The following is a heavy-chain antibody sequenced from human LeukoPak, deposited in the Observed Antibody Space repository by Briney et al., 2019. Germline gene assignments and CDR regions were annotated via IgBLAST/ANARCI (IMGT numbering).Heavy chain of an antibody. CDR2: IIPIFGTA. Sequence: SVKVSFKASGGTFSSYAISWVRQAPGQGLEWMGGIIPIFGTANYAQKFQGRVTITADESTSTAYMELSSLRSEDTAVYYCARDHCSGGSCYSGIYYYYYGMDVWGQGTTVTVSS. CDR1: GGTFSSYA. D-gene: IGHD2-15*01. CDR3: ARDHCSGGSCYSGIYYYYYGMDV. V-gene: IGHV1-69*13. J-gene: IGHJ6*02.